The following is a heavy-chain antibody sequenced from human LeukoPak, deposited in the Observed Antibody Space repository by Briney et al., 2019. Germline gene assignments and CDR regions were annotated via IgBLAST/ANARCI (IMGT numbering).Heavy chain of an antibody. CDR1: GFTFSSYG. D-gene: IGHD6-13*01. CDR2: IWYDGSNK. V-gene: IGHV3-33*06. J-gene: IGHJ4*02. Sequence: GRSLRLSCAASGFTFSSYGMHWVRQAPGKGLEWVAVIWYDGSNKYYADSVKGRFTISRDNSKNTLYLQMNSLRAEDTAVYYCAKDRWEQQPPFDYWGQGTLVTVSS. CDR3: AKDRWEQQPPFDY.